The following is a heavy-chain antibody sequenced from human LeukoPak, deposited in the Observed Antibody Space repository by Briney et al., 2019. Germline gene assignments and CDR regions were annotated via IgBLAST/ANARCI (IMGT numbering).Heavy chain of an antibody. Sequence: GGSLRLSCAASGFTFSSYGMHWVRQAPGKGLEWVAFIRYDGSNTYYTDSVKGRFTISRDNSKNTLYLQMNSLRAEDTAVYYCEKGAGQWGYFDYWGQGTLVTVSS. V-gene: IGHV3-30*02. CDR2: IRYDGSNT. J-gene: IGHJ4*02. CDR1: GFTFSSYG. CDR3: EKGAGQWGYFDY. D-gene: IGHD6-19*01.